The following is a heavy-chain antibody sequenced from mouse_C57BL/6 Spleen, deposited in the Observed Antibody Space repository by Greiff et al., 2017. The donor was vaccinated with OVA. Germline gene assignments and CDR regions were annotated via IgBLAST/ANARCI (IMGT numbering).Heavy chain of an antibody. D-gene: IGHD2-3*01. CDR2: IYPGDGDT. V-gene: IGHV1-82*01. CDR3: AREMEGMDY. J-gene: IGHJ4*01. Sequence: QVQLQQSGPELVKPGASVTISCKASGYAFSSSWMNWVKQRPGKGLEWIGRIYPGDGDTNYNGKFKGKATLTADKSSSTAYMQLSSLTAEDSAVYFCAREMEGMDYWGQGTSVTVSS. CDR1: GYAFSSSW.